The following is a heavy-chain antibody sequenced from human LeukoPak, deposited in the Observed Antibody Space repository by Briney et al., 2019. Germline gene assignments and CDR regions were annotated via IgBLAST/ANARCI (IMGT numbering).Heavy chain of an antibody. CDR1: GFTFSSYA. CDR3: AKDFRYCSGGGCYGWFDP. Sequence: SGGSLRLFCAASGFTFSSYAMSWVRQAPGKGLEWVSAISGSGGSTYYADSVKGRWTISRDNSKNTLYLQMNSLRGEDTAIYYCAKDFRYCSGGGCYGWFDPWGQGTLVTVSS. V-gene: IGHV3-23*01. CDR2: ISGSGGST. D-gene: IGHD2-15*01. J-gene: IGHJ5*02.